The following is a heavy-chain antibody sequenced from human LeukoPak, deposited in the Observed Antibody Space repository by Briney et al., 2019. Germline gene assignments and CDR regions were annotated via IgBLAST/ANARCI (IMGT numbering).Heavy chain of an antibody. J-gene: IGHJ5*02. Sequence: GSLRLSCAASGFTVSSNYMSWVRQPPGKGLEWIGSIYYSGSTYYNPSLKSRVTISVDTSKNQFSLKLSSVTAADTAVYYCARRFGSGWIENWFDPWGQGTLVTVSS. V-gene: IGHV4-39*01. CDR1: GFTVSSNY. CDR3: ARRFGSGWIENWFDP. D-gene: IGHD6-19*01. CDR2: IYYSGST.